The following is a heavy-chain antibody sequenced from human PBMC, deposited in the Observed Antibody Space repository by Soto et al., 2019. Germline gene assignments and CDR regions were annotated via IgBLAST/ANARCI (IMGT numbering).Heavy chain of an antibody. J-gene: IGHJ4*02. CDR2: ISAYNGNT. CDR1: GYTFTSYG. Sequence: QVQLVQSGAEVKKPGASVKISCKASGYTFTSYGISWVRQAPGQGLEWMGWISAYNGNTNYAQKLQGRVNMTTDTSANTDNMELRSLRTDDTAVYYCARDSSSSCHYYWGQGTLVTVSS. CDR3: ARDSSSSCHYY. D-gene: IGHD6-13*01. V-gene: IGHV1-18*01.